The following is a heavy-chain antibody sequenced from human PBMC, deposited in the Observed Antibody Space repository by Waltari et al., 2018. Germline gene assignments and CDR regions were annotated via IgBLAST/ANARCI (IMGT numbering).Heavy chain of an antibody. J-gene: IGHJ6*02. CDR1: GGSFSGYY. CDR3: ARVCSSTSCPYYYGMDV. Sequence: QVQLQQWGAGLLKPSETLSLTCAVSGGSFSGYYWSWIRQPPGKGLEWLGEINHRGSTNNNPSLKSRVTIAGETSKNKFSLKLSSVTAADTAVYYCARVCSSTSCPYYYGMDVWGQGTTVTVSS. V-gene: IGHV4-34*01. D-gene: IGHD2-2*01. CDR2: INHRGST.